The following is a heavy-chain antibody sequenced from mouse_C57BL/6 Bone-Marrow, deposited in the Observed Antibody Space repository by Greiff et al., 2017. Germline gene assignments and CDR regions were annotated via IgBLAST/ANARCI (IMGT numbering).Heavy chain of an antibody. J-gene: IGHJ2*01. D-gene: IGHD2-3*01. CDR3: ITGDDGYYFYYFDY. V-gene: IGHV14-4*01. Sequence: EVQLQQSGAELVRPGASVKLSCTASGFNIKDDYMHWVKQRPEQGLEWIGWIDPENGDTEYASKFQGKATITADTSSNTAYLQLSSLTSEDTAVYYCITGDDGYYFYYFDYWGQGTTLTVSS. CDR2: IDPENGDT. CDR1: GFNIKDDY.